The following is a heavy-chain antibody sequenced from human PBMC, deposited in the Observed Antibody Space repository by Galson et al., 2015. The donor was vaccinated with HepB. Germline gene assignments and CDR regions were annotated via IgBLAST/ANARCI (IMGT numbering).Heavy chain of an antibody. J-gene: IGHJ6*02. D-gene: IGHD3-10*01. CDR3: ARRISLVRGIITRPDYYYGMDV. V-gene: IGHV3-7*03. CDR1: GFTFGSFW. CDR2: INQDGSEK. Sequence: SLRLSCAASGFTFGSFWMNWVRQAPGKGLEWVANINQDGSEKYYVDSLKGRFTISRDNDKNSVYLQMDSLRAEDTAVYYCARRISLVRGIITRPDYYYGMDVWDQGTTVTVAS.